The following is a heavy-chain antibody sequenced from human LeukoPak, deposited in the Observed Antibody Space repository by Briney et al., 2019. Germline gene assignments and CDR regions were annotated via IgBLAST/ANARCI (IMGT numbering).Heavy chain of an antibody. Sequence: SETLSLTCTVSGGSISSYYWSWIRQPAGKGLEWIGRIYISGSTNYNPSLKSRVTMSVDKSKNQFSLNLSSVTAADTAVYYCLYGGNSGDWVYWGQGALVTVSS. CDR3: LYGGNSGDWVY. CDR2: IYISGST. V-gene: IGHV4-4*07. D-gene: IGHD4-23*01. J-gene: IGHJ4*02. CDR1: GGSISSYY.